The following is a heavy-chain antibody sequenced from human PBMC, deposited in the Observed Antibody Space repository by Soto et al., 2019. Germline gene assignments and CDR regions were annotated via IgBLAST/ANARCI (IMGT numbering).Heavy chain of an antibody. V-gene: IGHV4-30-4*01. J-gene: IGHJ5*02. D-gene: IGHD6-19*01. CDR2: ISYSGTT. CDR1: GGSISSGNYY. Sequence: PSETLSLTCTVSGGSISSGNYYWSWIRQPPGKGLEWIGFISYSGTTHYSASLRSRVSISVDTSKNQFSLDLSSVTAADTAVYYCAGSTGWYWFDPWGQGTLVTVSS. CDR3: AGSTGWYWFDP.